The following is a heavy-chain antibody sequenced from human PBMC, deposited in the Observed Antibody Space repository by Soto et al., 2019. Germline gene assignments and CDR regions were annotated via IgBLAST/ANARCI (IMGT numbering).Heavy chain of an antibody. CDR3: AKEGVCGDYACENWFDF. V-gene: IGHV3-74*01. CDR1: GFTFFAYW. D-gene: IGHD4-17*01. CDR2: INSDGSHT. J-gene: IGHJ5*01. Sequence: EVQLVESGGGLVQPGGSLRLSCAASGFTFFAYWIHWVRHVPGKGLVWVSRINSDGSHTSYANSVRVRFTISRDNSKNTVYLQIESLTDEDTAVFYCAKEGVCGDYACENWFDFWCHGSLGTVSS.